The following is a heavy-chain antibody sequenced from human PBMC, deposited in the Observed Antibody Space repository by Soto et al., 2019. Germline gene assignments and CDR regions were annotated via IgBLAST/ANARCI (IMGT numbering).Heavy chain of an antibody. Sequence: EEQLVESGGGLVQPGGSLRLSCAASGFTFSAYNMNWVRQAPGKGLEWVSYISSGTSTIYYADSVKGRFTISRDNAKNSLFLQMNSLRAEDTAVYYCARAQYDRSRSYPIFHHWGQGTLVTVSS. J-gene: IGHJ1*01. V-gene: IGHV3-48*01. CDR3: ARAQYDRSRSYPIFHH. D-gene: IGHD3-10*01. CDR2: ISSGTSTI. CDR1: GFTFSAYN.